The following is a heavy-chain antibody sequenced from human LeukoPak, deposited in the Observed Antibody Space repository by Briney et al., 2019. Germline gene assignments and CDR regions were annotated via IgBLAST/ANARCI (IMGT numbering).Heavy chain of an antibody. CDR1: GRTFSSYA. D-gene: IGHD6-19*01. CDR2: IIPIFGTA. V-gene: IGHV1-69*05. J-gene: IGHJ4*02. CDR3: AIHSSGWGRVY. Sequence: ATVKVSCKASGRTFSSYAISWVRQAPGQGLEWMGGIIPIFGTANYAQKFQGRVTITTDESTSTAYMERSSLRSEDTAVYYCAIHSSGWGRVYWGQGTLVTVSS.